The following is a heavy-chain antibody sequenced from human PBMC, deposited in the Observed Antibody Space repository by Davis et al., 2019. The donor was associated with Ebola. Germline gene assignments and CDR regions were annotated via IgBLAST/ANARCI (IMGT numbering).Heavy chain of an antibody. CDR2: ISYDGSNK. CDR3: ARRNSGYDHYDY. V-gene: IGHV3-30*03. J-gene: IGHJ4*02. CDR1: GFTFSSYG. D-gene: IGHD5-12*01. Sequence: GESLKISCAASGFTFSSYGMHWVRQAPGKGLEWVAVISYDGSNKYYADSVKGRFTISRDNSKNTLYLQMNSLRAEDTAVYYCARRNSGYDHYDYWGQGTLVTVSS.